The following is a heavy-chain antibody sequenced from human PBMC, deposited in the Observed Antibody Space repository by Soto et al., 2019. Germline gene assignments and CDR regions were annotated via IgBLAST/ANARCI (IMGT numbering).Heavy chain of an antibody. D-gene: IGHD3-10*01. V-gene: IGHV3-48*03. J-gene: IGHJ6*02. Sequence: RGGSLRLSCAASGFTFSNYDINWVRQAPGKGPEWISHISSSGGIIYYADSVKGRFTISRDNAKNSLYLQMNSLRGEDTAVYYCAREGSVSSSDYYAYYYGMDVWGQGTTVSVSS. CDR3: AREGSVSSSDYYAYYYGMDV. CDR1: GFTFSNYD. CDR2: ISSSGGII.